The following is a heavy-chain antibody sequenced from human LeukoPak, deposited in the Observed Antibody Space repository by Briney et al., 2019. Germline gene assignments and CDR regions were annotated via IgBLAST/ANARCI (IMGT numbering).Heavy chain of an antibody. CDR3: ARGEWELESRFDP. J-gene: IGHJ5*02. D-gene: IGHD1-26*01. CDR1: GGSFNNYF. V-gene: IGHV4-34*01. Sequence: SETLSLTCAVYGGSFNNYFWNWIRQPPGKGLEWIAESNHGGTTNYNPSLKSRVTISVDTSKNQFSLKLSSVTAADTAVYYCARGEWELESRFDPWGQGTLVTVSS. CDR2: SNHGGTT.